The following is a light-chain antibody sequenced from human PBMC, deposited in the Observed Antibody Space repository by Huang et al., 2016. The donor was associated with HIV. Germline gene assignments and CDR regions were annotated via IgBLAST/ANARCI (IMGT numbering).Light chain of an antibody. Sequence: DIQMTQSPSSLSASVGDRVTITCRASQSISSYLNWHQQKPGKAPKLLIYAASSLQSGVPSRFSGSGSGTEFSLTISSLQPEDFATYDCQQSYSTPPTFGQGTKLEIK. CDR1: QSISSY. J-gene: IGKJ2*01. CDR2: AAS. V-gene: IGKV1-39*01. CDR3: QQSYSTPPT.